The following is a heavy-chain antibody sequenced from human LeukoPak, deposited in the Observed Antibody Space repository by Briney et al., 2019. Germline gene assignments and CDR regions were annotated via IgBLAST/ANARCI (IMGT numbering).Heavy chain of an antibody. CDR3: AGVVPAADYYYYYMDV. J-gene: IGHJ6*03. D-gene: IGHD2-2*01. V-gene: IGHV3-21*01. CDR1: GFTFSSYS. Sequence: GGSLRLSCAASGFTFSSYSMNWVRQAPGKGLKWVSSISSSSYIYYADSVKGRFTISRDNAKNSLYLQMNSLRAEDTAVYYCAGVVPAADYYYYYMDVWGKGTTVTVSS. CDR2: ISSSSYI.